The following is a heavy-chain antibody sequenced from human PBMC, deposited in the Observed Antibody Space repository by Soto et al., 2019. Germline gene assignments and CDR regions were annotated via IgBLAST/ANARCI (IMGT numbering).Heavy chain of an antibody. J-gene: IGHJ4*02. CDR3: VRGGGNDPFEY. CDR2: ITHLENT. CDR1: GASITYGGYS. V-gene: IGHV4-30-2*06. D-gene: IGHD5-12*01. Sequence: QLRLQESGSGVVETSESLSLTCTVFGASITYGGYSWSWIRQSPGRGLEWIGHITHLENTYFNPSFKSRLSMSIDRAKYQFSLNLTSMTAADKGRYFCVRGGGNDPFEYWGQGILVTVSS.